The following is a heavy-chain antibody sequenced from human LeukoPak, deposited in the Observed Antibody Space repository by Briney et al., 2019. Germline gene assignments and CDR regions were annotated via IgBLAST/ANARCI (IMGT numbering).Heavy chain of an antibody. CDR2: IKPNNGGT. J-gene: IGHJ5*02. CDR3: ARARGDIVVVPAAIWFDP. CDR1: GYTFTSYG. D-gene: IGHD2-2*01. Sequence: GASVKVSCKASGYTFTSYGISWVRQAPGQGLEWMGWIKPNNGGTNYAQKFQGRVTVTRDTSISTAYMELSRLRSDDTAVYYCARARGDIVVVPAAIWFDPWGQGTLVTVSS. V-gene: IGHV1-2*02.